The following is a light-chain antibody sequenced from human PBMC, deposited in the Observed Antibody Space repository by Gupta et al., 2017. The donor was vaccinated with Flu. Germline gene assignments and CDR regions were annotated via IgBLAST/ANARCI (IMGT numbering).Light chain of an antibody. CDR2: EVK. CDR1: SSEVGDYDY. Sequence: QSALTQPASVSGSPGQSITISCHATSSEVGDYDYVSWYQQHPGQAPKLILYEVKNRPSGISDRVSGSKSGKTASLTISGLQAEDEAHYFCSSYTRIDTVVFGGGTKLTVL. CDR3: SSYTRIDTVV. J-gene: IGLJ3*02. V-gene: IGLV2-14*01.